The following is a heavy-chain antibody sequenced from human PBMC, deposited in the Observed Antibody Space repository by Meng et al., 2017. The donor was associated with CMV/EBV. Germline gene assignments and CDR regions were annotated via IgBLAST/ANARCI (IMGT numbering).Heavy chain of an antibody. CDR2: IKQDGSEK. CDR1: GFTFSSYW. CDR3: ARDGIAAAAAFDY. Sequence: GGSLRLSCAASGFTFSSYWMSWVRQAPGKGLEWVDNIKQDGSEKYYVDSVKGRFTISRDNAKNSLYLQMNSLRAEDTAVYYCARDGIAAAAAFDYWGQGTLVTVSS. J-gene: IGHJ4*02. V-gene: IGHV3-7*01. D-gene: IGHD6-13*01.